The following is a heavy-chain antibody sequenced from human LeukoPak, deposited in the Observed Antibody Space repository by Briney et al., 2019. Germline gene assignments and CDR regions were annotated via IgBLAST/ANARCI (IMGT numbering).Heavy chain of an antibody. V-gene: IGHV3-53*01. J-gene: IGHJ2*01. CDR1: GFTVSSNY. Sequence: PGGSLRLSCAASGFTVSSNYMSWVRQAPGKGLEWVSVIYSGGSTYYADSVEGRFTISRDNSKNTLYLQMNSLRAEDTAVYYCARDLRTTVVTDWYFDLWGRGTLVTVSS. CDR2: IYSGGST. CDR3: ARDLRTTVVTDWYFDL. D-gene: IGHD4-23*01.